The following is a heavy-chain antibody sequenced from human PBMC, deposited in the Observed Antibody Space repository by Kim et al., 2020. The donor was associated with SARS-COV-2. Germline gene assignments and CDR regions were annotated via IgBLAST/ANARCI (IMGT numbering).Heavy chain of an antibody. J-gene: IGHJ4*02. V-gene: IGHV3-30*18. CDR3: AKDLVGDKGSFDY. CDR1: GFTFSSYG. D-gene: IGHD1-26*01. Sequence: GGSLRLSCAASGFTFSSYGMHWVRQAPGKGLEWVAVISYDGSNKYYADSVKGRFTISRDNSKNTLYLQMNSLRAEDTAVYYCAKDLVGDKGSFDYWGQGTLVTVSS. CDR2: ISYDGSNK.